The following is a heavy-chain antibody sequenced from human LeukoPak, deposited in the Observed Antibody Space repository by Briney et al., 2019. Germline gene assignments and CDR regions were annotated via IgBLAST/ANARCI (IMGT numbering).Heavy chain of an antibody. CDR1: GFSFSNVW. D-gene: IGHD4-17*01. J-gene: IGHJ4*02. CDR2: IKRKTDGGTT. V-gene: IGHV3-15*01. CDR3: TTLTTVTPGGFDY. Sequence: AGGSLRLSCVASGFSFSNVWMTWVRQAPGKGLEWVGRIKRKTDGGTTDYAAPVKGRFTISRDDSKNTLYLQMNSLKTEDTAVYYCTTLTTVTPGGFDYWGQGTLVTVSS.